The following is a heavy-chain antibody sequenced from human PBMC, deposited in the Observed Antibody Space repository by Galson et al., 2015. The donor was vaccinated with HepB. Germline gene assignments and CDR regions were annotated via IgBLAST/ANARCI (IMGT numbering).Heavy chain of an antibody. Sequence: TLSLTCAVSGGSISSGGYSWSWIRQPPGKGLEWIGYIYHSGSTYYNPSLKSRVTISVDRSKNQFSLKLSSVTAADTAVYYCARGEVDSSGYYYDYWGQGTLVTVSS. CDR1: GGSISSGGYS. J-gene: IGHJ4*02. CDR2: IYHSGST. D-gene: IGHD3-22*01. V-gene: IGHV4-30-2*01. CDR3: ARGEVDSSGYYYDY.